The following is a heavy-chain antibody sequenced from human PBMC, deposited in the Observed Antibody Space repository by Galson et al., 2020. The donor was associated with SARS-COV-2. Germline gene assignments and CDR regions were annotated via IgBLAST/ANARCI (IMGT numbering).Heavy chain of an antibody. Sequence: GGSLRLSCAASGFTFSSYAVSWVRQAPGKGLEWVSAISGSGGSTYYADSVKGRFTISRDNSKNTLYLQMNSLRAEDTAVYYCAAGYSSSWNLDYYYGMDVWGQGTTVTVSS. J-gene: IGHJ6*02. CDR1: GFTFSSYA. CDR3: AAGYSSSWNLDYYYGMDV. D-gene: IGHD6-13*01. CDR2: ISGSGGST. V-gene: IGHV3-23*01.